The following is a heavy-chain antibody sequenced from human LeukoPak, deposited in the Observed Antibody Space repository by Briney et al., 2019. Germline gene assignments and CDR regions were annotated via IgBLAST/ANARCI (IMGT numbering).Heavy chain of an antibody. J-gene: IGHJ3*02. V-gene: IGHV1-69*13. CDR3: ARVNIVVVTHAFDI. CDR2: IIPILGTA. D-gene: IGHD2-15*01. CDR1: GGTFSSYA. Sequence: GASVKVSCKASGGTFSSYAISWVRQAPGQGLEWMGGIIPILGTANYAQKFQGRVTITADESTSTAYMELSSLRSEDTAVYYCARVNIVVVTHAFDIWGQGTMVTVSS.